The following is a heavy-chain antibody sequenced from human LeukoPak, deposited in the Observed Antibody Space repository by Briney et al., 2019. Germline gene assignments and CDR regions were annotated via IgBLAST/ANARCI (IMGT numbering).Heavy chain of an antibody. CDR1: GFTFSSYW. CDR2: IKQDGSEK. V-gene: IGHV3-7*01. CDR3: ARDQGVQPENWFDP. J-gene: IGHJ5*02. Sequence: PGGSLRLSCAASGFTFSSYWMSWVRQAPGKGLEWVANIKQDGSEKYYVDSVKGRFTISRDNAKNSLYLQMNSLRAEDTAVYYCARDQGVQPENWFDPWGQGTLVTVSS. D-gene: IGHD3-10*01.